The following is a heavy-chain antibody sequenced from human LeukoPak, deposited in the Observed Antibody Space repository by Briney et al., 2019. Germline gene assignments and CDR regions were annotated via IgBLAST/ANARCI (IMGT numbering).Heavy chain of an antibody. J-gene: IGHJ4*02. D-gene: IGHD3-10*01. CDR3: VKDRVDGSGSQFDS. Sequence: GGSLRLSCAASGFTFSRYAMSWVRQAPGKGLEWVSTISGSGDSTYYADSVKGRFTISRDNSRNTLYLQMNSLRVEDTAVYYCVKDRVDGSGSQFDSWGQGTLVTVSS. V-gene: IGHV3-23*01. CDR2: ISGSGDST. CDR1: GFTFSRYA.